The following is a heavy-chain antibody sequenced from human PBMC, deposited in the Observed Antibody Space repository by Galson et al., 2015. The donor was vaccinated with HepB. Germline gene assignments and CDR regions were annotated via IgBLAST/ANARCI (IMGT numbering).Heavy chain of an antibody. D-gene: IGHD3-10*01. V-gene: IGHV3-7*03. CDR3: ARRISLVRGIITKPDYYYGMDV. CDR2: INQDGSSK. CDR1: GFTFSSYW. J-gene: IGHJ6*02. Sequence: SLRLSCAASGFTFSSYWMNWVRPAPGKGLEWVAHINQDGSSKYYVDSVKGRFTISRDNAKDSVYLQLDSLRAEDTAVYYCARRISLVRGIITKPDYYYGMDVWGQGTTVTVAS.